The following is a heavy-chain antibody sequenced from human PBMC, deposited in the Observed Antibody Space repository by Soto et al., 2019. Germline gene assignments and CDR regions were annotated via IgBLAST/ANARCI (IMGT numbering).Heavy chain of an antibody. CDR2: FDPEDGET. CDR3: ATVQPFFGGVIPHQHYYYGMDV. D-gene: IGHD3-3*01. Sequence: ASVKVSCKVSGYTLTELSMHWVRQAPGKGLEWMGGFDPEDGETIYAQNFQGRVTMTEDTSTDTAYMELSSLRSEDTAVYYCATVQPFFGGVIPHQHYYYGMDVWGQGTTVTVSS. J-gene: IGHJ6*02. V-gene: IGHV1-24*01. CDR1: GYTLTELS.